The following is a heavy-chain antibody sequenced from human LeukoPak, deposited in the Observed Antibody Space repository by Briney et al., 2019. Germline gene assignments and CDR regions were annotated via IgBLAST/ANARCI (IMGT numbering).Heavy chain of an antibody. Sequence: SETLSLTCTVSGGSISSTSHYWGWIRQPPGKGLEWIGNIYYSGTTYYNPSLKSRVSISVDTSKNWFSLKLSSVTAADTAVYYCARVQSRLSWFDPWGQGTLVTVSS. J-gene: IGHJ5*02. CDR3: ARVQSRLSWFDP. CDR1: GGSISSTSHY. V-gene: IGHV4-39*07. CDR2: IYYSGTT.